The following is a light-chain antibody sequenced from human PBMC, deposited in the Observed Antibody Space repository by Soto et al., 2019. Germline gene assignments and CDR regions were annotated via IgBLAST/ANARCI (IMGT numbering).Light chain of an antibody. CDR3: QQSYSTPLT. CDR1: QSISSY. J-gene: IGKJ4*01. CDR2: AAS. Sequence: DIQMTQSPSSLSASVGDRVTITCRASQSISSYLNWYQQKPGKAPKLLIYAASSLQSGVPSRFSGSGSGTDFTLTIISLQPEDFATYYCQQSYSTPLTFGGGTTVEIK. V-gene: IGKV1-39*01.